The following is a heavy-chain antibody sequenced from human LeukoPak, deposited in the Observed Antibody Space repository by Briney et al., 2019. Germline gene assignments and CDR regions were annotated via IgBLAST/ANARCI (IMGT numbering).Heavy chain of an antibody. CDR1: GGSLSGYY. CDR2: INHSGST. J-gene: IGHJ5*02. Sequence: SETLFLTCSVYGGSLSGYYLSLIRQPPGKGVEGIGEINHSGSTNYNPSLKSRVTISVDTSKNQFSLKLSSVTAADTAVYYCARGMVKKIPYYYDSSLNWFDPWGQGTLVTVSS. V-gene: IGHV4-34*01. CDR3: ARGMVKKIPYYYDSSLNWFDP. D-gene: IGHD3-22*01.